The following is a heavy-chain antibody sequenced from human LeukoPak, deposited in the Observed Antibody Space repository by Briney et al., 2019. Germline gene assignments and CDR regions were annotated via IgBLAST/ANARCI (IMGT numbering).Heavy chain of an antibody. CDR1: GFTFSSYA. J-gene: IGHJ4*02. CDR2: ISYDGSNK. Sequence: PGRSLRLSCAASGFTFSSYAMHWVRQAPGKGLEWVAVISYDGSNKYYADSVKGRFTISRDNSKDTLYLQMNSLRAEDTAVYYCARDRGYCSSTSCYVIGFDYWGQGTLVTVSS. V-gene: IGHV3-30*04. CDR3: ARDRGYCSSTSCYVIGFDY. D-gene: IGHD2-2*03.